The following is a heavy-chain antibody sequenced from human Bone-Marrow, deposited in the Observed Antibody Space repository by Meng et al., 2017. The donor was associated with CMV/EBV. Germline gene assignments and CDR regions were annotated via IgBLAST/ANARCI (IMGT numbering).Heavy chain of an antibody. J-gene: IGHJ4*02. CDR2: NKPGGGSA. V-gene: IGHV1-46*01. D-gene: IGHD3-10*01. CDR1: GYTFTSYY. Sequence: QLPLVPSGAQVLMTGAPCRVSCKASGYTFTSYYMHWVRQAPGKGLVWMGKNKPGGGSACYAQKFQGRVTMTRDTSTSTVYMRLSSLRSEDTAVYDGAGGSRFRFDYCGQGTLVTVSS. CDR3: AGGSRFRFDY.